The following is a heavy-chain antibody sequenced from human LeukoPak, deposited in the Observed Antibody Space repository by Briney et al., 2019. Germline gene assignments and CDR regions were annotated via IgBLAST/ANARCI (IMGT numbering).Heavy chain of an antibody. J-gene: IGHJ4*02. CDR2: ISYDGSTK. CDR1: GFTFSDYG. CDR3: ARPSGSYYPSFFDY. V-gene: IGHV3-33*08. D-gene: IGHD3-10*01. Sequence: GRSLRLSCAASGFTFSDYGMHWVRQAPGKGLEWVAVISYDGSTKFYADSVTGRFTISRDISKNTLYLQMNSLRAEDTAVYYCARPSGSYYPSFFDYWGQGTLVTVSS.